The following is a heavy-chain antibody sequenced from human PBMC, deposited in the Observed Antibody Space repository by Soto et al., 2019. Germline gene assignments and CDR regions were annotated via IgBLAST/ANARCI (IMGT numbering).Heavy chain of an antibody. CDR2: IIPILGIA. CDR3: ARDATTANYDAFDI. J-gene: IGHJ3*02. D-gene: IGHD4-17*01. V-gene: IGHV1-69*04. Sequence: GASVKVSCKASGGTFSSYTISWVRQAPGQGLEWMGRIIPILGIANYTQKFQGRVTVTADKSTSTAYMELSSLRSEDTAVYYCARDATTANYDAFDIWGQGTMVTVSS. CDR1: GGTFSSYT.